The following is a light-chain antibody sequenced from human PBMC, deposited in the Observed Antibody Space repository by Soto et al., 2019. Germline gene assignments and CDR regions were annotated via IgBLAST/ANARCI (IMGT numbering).Light chain of an antibody. J-gene: IGLJ3*02. CDR1: SSDVGGYNF. CDR3: SSYRSSSTWV. V-gene: IGLV2-14*01. CDR2: DVS. Sequence: QSVLTQPAPVSGSPGQSITISCTGTSSDVGGYNFVSWYQQHPGKAPKLMIYDVSNRPSGVSNRFSGSKSGNTASLTISGLQAEDEADYYCSSYRSSSTWVFGGGTKVTVL.